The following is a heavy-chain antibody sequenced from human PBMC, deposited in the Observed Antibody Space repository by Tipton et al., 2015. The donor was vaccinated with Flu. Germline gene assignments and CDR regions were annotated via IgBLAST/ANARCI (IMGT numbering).Heavy chain of an antibody. CDR1: GFIVSNNY. J-gene: IGHJ4*02. V-gene: IGHV3-53*01. CDR3: AGGPQGSGWPYYFDY. Sequence: SLRLSCAASGFIVSNNYMNWVRQAPGKGLEWVSVIYSAGATYYADSVKGRFTISRDNSKNTVYLQIDSLRAEDTAVYYCAGGPQGSGWPYYFDYWGQGTLVTVSS. D-gene: IGHD6-19*01. CDR2: IYSAGAT.